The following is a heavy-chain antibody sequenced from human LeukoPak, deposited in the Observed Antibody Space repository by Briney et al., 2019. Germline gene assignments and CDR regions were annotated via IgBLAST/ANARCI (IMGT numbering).Heavy chain of an antibody. CDR3: AKDYYDSSGSRIFDY. CDR2: ISGSGGST. Sequence: GGSLRLSCAASGFTFSSYAMSWVRQAPGKGLEWVSAISGSGGSTYYADSVKGRFTISRDNSKNTLYLQMNSLRAEGTAVYYCAKDYYDSSGSRIFDYWGQGTLVTVSS. V-gene: IGHV3-23*01. CDR1: GFTFSSYA. J-gene: IGHJ4*02. D-gene: IGHD3-22*01.